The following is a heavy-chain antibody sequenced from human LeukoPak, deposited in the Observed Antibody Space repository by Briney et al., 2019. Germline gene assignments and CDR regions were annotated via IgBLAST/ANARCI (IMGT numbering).Heavy chain of an antibody. D-gene: IGHD6-13*01. CDR3: ARLYSALPAFDY. CDR1: GFTLSTYS. V-gene: IGHV3-48*01. Sequence: PGGSLRLSCAASGFTLSTYSVTWVRQAPGKGLEWVSYISSSTNAIYYADSVKGRFTISRDNAKNSLYLQMNSLRADDTAVYYCARLYSALPAFDYWGQGTLVTVSS. CDR2: ISSSTNAI. J-gene: IGHJ4*02.